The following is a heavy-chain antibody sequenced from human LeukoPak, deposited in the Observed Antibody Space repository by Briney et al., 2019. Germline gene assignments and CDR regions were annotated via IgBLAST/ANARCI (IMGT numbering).Heavy chain of an antibody. J-gene: IGHJ4*02. Sequence: GGSLRLSCAASGFTFSSYSMNWVRQAPGKGLEWVSSINTRSYIYSSDSVKGRCTISRDNDKNSVYLKMNSLRAEDTAVYYGAREGGYCYGASCRFFDSWGQGTLLTVSS. CDR3: AREGGYCYGASCRFFDS. CDR1: GFTFSSYS. V-gene: IGHV3-21*01. D-gene: IGHD2-15*01. CDR2: INTRSYI.